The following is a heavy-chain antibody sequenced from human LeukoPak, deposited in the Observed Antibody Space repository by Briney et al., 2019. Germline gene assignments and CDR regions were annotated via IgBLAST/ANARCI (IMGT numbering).Heavy chain of an antibody. CDR1: GFTFSSYS. D-gene: IGHD3-22*01. CDR2: ISSSSSYR. J-gene: IGHJ4*02. CDR3: ARDHGSGYPSYDY. V-gene: IGHV3-21*01. Sequence: PGGSLRLSCAASGFTFSSYSMNWVRQAPGKGLEWVSSISSSSSYRHYADSVKGRFTISRDNAKNSLYLQMNSLRAEDTAVYYCARDHGSGYPSYDYWGQGTLVTVSS.